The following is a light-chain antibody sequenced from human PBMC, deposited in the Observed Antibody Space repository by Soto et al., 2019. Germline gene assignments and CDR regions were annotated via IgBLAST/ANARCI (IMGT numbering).Light chain of an antibody. Sequence: EIVVTQSPATLSVSPGERVTLSCRASESLSTYLAWYQQKPGQAPRLLIYGASTKATGIPARFSGSGSATDFTLTISSLQSEDVAVYYCQSYNDWPFTFGQGTKVDIK. J-gene: IGKJ2*01. V-gene: IGKV3-15*01. CDR1: ESLSTY. CDR3: QSYNDWPFT. CDR2: GAS.